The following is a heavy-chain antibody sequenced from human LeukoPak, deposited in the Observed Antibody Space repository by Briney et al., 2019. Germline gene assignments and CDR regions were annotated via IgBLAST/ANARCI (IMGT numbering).Heavy chain of an antibody. CDR1: GYTFTSYD. Sequence: ASVKVSCKASGYTFTSYDINWVRQAPGQGLEWMGWINPNSGGTNYAQKFQGRVTMTRDTSISTAYMELSRLRSDDTAVYYCARFIRIQLGLGYWGQGTLVTVSS. V-gene: IGHV1-2*02. D-gene: IGHD5-18*01. CDR2: INPNSGGT. J-gene: IGHJ4*02. CDR3: ARFIRIQLGLGY.